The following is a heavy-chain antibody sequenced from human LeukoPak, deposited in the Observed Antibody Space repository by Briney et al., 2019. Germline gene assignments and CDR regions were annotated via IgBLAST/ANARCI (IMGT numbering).Heavy chain of an antibody. D-gene: IGHD6-6*01. J-gene: IGHJ4*02. CDR1: GGSISSYY. V-gene: IGHV4-34*01. CDR2: INHSGST. CDR3: AVPRIAARILDY. Sequence: SETLSLTCTVSGGSISSYYWSWIRQPPGKGLEWIGEINHSGSTNYNPSLKSRVTISVDTSKNQFSLKLSSVTAADTAVYYCAVPRIAARILDYWGQGTLVTVSS.